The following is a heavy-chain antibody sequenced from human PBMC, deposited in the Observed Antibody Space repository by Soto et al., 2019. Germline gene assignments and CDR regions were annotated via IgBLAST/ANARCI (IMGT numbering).Heavy chain of an antibody. J-gene: IGHJ3*02. V-gene: IGHV1-2*04. CDR2: INPNSGGT. D-gene: IGHD3-22*01. CDR1: GYTFTGYH. Sequence: GASVKVSCKASGYTFTGYHMHWVRQAPGQGLEWMGWINPNSGGTNYAQKFQGWVTMTRDTSISTAYMELSRLRSDDTAVYYCARGDDYYDSSGLDIWGQGTMVTVSS. CDR3: ARGDDYYDSSGLDI.